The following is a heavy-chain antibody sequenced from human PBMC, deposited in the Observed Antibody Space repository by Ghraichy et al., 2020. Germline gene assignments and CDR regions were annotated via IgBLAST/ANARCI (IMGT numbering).Heavy chain of an antibody. CDR2: IYHSGST. CDR3: ARDPYYYGSGSYSFFDY. D-gene: IGHD3-10*01. V-gene: IGHV4-4*02. Sequence: ESLNISCAVSGGSISSSNWWSWVRQPPGKGLEWIGEIYHSGSTNYNPSLKSRVTISVDKSKNQFSLKLSSVTAADTAVYYCARDPYYYGSGSYSFFDYWGQGTLVTVSS. J-gene: IGHJ4*02. CDR1: GGSISSSNW.